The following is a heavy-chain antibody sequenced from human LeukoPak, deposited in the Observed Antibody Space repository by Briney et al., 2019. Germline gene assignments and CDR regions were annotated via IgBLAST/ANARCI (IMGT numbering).Heavy chain of an antibody. Sequence: PGGSLRLSCAASGFTVSSNYMSWVRQAPGKGLEWVSVIYSGGSTYYADSVKGRFTISRDNSKNTLYLQMNSLRAEDTAVHYCARDPGQLWLRDYYGMDVWGQGTTVTVSS. V-gene: IGHV3-53*01. CDR2: IYSGGST. J-gene: IGHJ6*02. D-gene: IGHD5-18*01. CDR3: ARDPGQLWLRDYYGMDV. CDR1: GFTVSSNY.